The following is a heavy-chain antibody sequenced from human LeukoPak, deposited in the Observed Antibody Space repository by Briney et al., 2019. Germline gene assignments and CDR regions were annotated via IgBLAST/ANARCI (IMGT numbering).Heavy chain of an antibody. Sequence: GSLRLSFAASGFTFSTYAMKWVRQAPGKGLEWGSRIGSSDHDTYHADYVRGRFIIYRDNSKNALYLQMNSLRSEDTAAYYCATVYNDDIDYWGQGTLVTVSS. V-gene: IGHV3-23*01. CDR3: ATVYNDDIDY. D-gene: IGHD5-24*01. CDR2: IGSSDHDT. CDR1: GFTFSTYA. J-gene: IGHJ4*02.